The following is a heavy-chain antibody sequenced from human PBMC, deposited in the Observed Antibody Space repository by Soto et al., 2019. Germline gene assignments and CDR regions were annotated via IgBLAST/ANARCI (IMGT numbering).Heavy chain of an antibody. CDR3: ARHRNGIAVADY. CDR2: IYYSGST. Sequence: SETLSLTCSVSGGSISSYYWSWIRQPPGKGLEWIGYIYYSGSTNYNPSLKSRVTISVDTSKNQFSLKLSSVTAADTAVYYCARHRNGIAVADYWGQGTLVTVSS. D-gene: IGHD6-19*01. J-gene: IGHJ4*02. CDR1: GGSISSYY. V-gene: IGHV4-59*08.